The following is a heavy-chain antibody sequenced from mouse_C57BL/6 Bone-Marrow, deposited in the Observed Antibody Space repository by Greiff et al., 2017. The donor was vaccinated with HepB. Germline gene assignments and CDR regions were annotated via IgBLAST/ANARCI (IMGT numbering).Heavy chain of an antibody. V-gene: IGHV5-4*03. CDR1: GFTFSSYA. CDR3: ARGGDYGVYYAMDY. J-gene: IGHJ4*01. CDR2: ISDVGSYT. D-gene: IGHD2-4*01. Sequence: EVMLVESGGGLVKPGGSLKLSCAASGFTFSSYAMSWVRQTPEKRLEWVATISDVGSYTYYPDNVKGRFTIYRDNAKNNLYLQMSHLKSEDTAIYYCARGGDYGVYYAMDYWGQGTSVTVSS.